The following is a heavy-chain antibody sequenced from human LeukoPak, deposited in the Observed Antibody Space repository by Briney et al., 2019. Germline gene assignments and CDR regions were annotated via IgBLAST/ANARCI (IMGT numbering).Heavy chain of an antibody. J-gene: IGHJ6*02. D-gene: IGHD3-3*01. V-gene: IGHV3-48*04. CDR3: ARDLGAGYYDFWSGYYTGAQLDYYYGMDV. CDR2: ISSSSSTI. Sequence: GGSLRLSCAASGFTFSSYSMNWVRQAPGKGLEWVSYISSSSSTIYYADSVKGRFTISRDNAKNSLYLQMNSLRAEDTAVYYCARDLGAGYYDFWSGYYTGAQLDYYYGMDVWGQGTTVTVSS. CDR1: GFTFSSYS.